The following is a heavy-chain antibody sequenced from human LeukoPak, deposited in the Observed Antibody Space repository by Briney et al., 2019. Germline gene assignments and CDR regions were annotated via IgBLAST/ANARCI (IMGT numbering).Heavy chain of an antibody. CDR3: AREVVAMGSGGNWFDP. Sequence: ASVKVSCKASGYTFTSYGISWVRQAPGQGLEWMGWISAYNGNTNYAQKLQGRVTMTTDTSTSTAYMELRSLRSDDTAVYYCAREVVAMGSGGNWFDPWGQGTLVTVSS. J-gene: IGHJ5*02. D-gene: IGHD3-10*01. CDR2: ISAYNGNT. CDR1: GYTFTSYG. V-gene: IGHV1-18*01.